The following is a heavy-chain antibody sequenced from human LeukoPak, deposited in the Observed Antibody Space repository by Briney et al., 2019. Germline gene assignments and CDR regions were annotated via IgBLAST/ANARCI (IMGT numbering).Heavy chain of an antibody. CDR1: GGSISSSSYY. CDR3: ARAHHDSSGYFSYSYYYGMDV. J-gene: IGHJ6*02. D-gene: IGHD3-22*01. CDR2: IYYSGST. V-gene: IGHV4-39*07. Sequence: SETLSLTCTVSGGSISSSSYYWGWIRQPPGKGLEWIGSIYYSGSTYYSPSLKSRVTISVDTSKNQFSLKLSSVTAADTAVYYCARAHHDSSGYFSYSYYYGMDVWGQGTTVTVSS.